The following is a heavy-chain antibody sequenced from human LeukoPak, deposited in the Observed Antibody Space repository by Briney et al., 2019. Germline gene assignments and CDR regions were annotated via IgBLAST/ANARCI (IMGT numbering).Heavy chain of an antibody. CDR2: ISSSSSYR. Sequence: PGGSLRLSCAASGFTFSSYSMNWVRQAPGKGLEWVSSISSSSSYRYYADSVKGRFTISRDNAKNSLYLQMNSLRAEDTAVYYCARSGIVGAISAFDIWGQGTMVTVSS. J-gene: IGHJ3*02. CDR1: GFTFSSYS. D-gene: IGHD1-26*01. V-gene: IGHV3-21*03. CDR3: ARSGIVGAISAFDI.